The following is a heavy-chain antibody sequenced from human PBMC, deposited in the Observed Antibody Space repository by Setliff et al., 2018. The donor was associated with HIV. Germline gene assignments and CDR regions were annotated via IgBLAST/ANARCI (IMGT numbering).Heavy chain of an antibody. Sequence: SETLSLTCTVSGGSISNQYWSWIRQPQGKGLEWIRYIYYSGTTHYSPSLKSRVAMSVDTSKNQFSLDLTSVTPADTAVYYCARLRVSSSSPTFDHWGQGILVTVSS. CDR3: ARLRVSSSSPTFDH. CDR2: IYYSGTT. CDR1: GGSISNQY. J-gene: IGHJ4*02. D-gene: IGHD6-6*01. V-gene: IGHV4-59*11.